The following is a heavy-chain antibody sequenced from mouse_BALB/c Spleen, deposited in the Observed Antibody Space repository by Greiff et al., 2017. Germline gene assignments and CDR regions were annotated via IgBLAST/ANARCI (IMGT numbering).Heavy chain of an antibody. CDR3: ARGVYYAMDY. Sequence: VQLQQSGAELAKPGASVKMSCKASGYTFTSYWMHWVKQRPGQGLEWIGYINPSTGYTEYNQKFKDKATLTADKSSSTAYMQLSSLTSEDSAVYYCARGVYYAMDYWGQGTSVTVSS. CDR1: GYTFTSYW. CDR2: INPSTGYT. V-gene: IGHV1-7*01. J-gene: IGHJ4*01.